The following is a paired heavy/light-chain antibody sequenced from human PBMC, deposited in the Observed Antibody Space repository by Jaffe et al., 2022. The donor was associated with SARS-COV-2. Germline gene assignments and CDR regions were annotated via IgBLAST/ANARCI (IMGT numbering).Light chain of an antibody. CDR3: QQTYNSPRT. Sequence: DIQMTQSPSFLSASVGDRVTITCRASQTISHCLNWYQQKPGKAPRLLIYAASSLQSGVPSRFSGSGSGTDFTLTISSLQPDDFATYYCQQTYNSPRTFGQGTKLE. CDR1: QTISHC. CDR2: AAS. V-gene: IGKV1-39*01. J-gene: IGKJ2*02.
Heavy chain of an antibody. CDR3: ARTIQVWSHTSYYYYMDF. Sequence: QVQLQQWGAGLLKPSETLSLTCAVYGGSFSGYYWSWIRQPPGKGLEWIGEINHSGSTNFNPSLMSRVTISVDTPKNQFSLKLSSVTAADTAVYYCARTIQVWSHTSYYYYMDFWGKGTTVTVSS. CDR2: INHSGST. CDR1: GGSFSGYY. D-gene: IGHD2-21*01. J-gene: IGHJ6*03. V-gene: IGHV4-34*01.